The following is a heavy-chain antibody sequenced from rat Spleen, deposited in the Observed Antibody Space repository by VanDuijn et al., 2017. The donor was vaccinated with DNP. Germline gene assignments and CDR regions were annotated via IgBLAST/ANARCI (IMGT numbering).Heavy chain of an antibody. D-gene: IGHD1-11*01. V-gene: IGHV5-7*01. CDR1: GFTFSDYN. J-gene: IGHJ1*01. CDR2: ISYDGSST. Sequence: EVQLVESGGGLVQPGNSLKLSCAASGFTFSDYNMAWVRQAPKKGLEWVATISYDGSSTYYRDSVKGRFTISRDNAKSTLYLQMDSLRSEDTATYYCARHYGGYSYYWYFDFWGPGTMVTVSS. CDR3: ARHYGGYSYYWYFDF.